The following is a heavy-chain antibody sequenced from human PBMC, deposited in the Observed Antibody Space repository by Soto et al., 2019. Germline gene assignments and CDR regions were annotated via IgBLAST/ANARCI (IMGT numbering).Heavy chain of an antibody. Sequence: PGGSLRLSCAASGFSLSTYWMSWVRQAPGRGLEWVSYIRGVTSTIYYADSVTGRFTISRDNAKDSLYLQMNSLRAEDTAVYYCARALRFGSYYYFYMDVWGQGTTVTVSS. CDR3: ARALRFGSYYYFYMDV. V-gene: IGHV3-48*01. D-gene: IGHD3-16*01. CDR1: GFSLSTYW. CDR2: IRGVTSTI. J-gene: IGHJ6*03.